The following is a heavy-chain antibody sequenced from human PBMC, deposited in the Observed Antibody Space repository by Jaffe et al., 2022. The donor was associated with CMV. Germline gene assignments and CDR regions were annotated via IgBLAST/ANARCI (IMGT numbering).Heavy chain of an antibody. V-gene: IGHV4-39*01. CDR3: ARKMDYVWGSYRPYYFDY. J-gene: IGHJ4*02. Sequence: QLQLQESGPGLVKPSETLSLTCTVSGGSISSSSYYWGWIRQPPGKGLEWIGSIYYSGSTYYNPSLKSRVTISVDTSKNQFSLKLSSVTAADTAVYYCARKMDYVWGSYRPYYFDYWGQGTLVTVSS. CDR2: IYYSGST. D-gene: IGHD3-16*02. CDR1: GGSISSSSYY.